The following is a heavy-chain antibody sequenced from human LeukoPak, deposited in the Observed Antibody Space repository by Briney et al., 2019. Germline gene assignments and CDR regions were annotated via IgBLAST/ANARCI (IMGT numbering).Heavy chain of an antibody. J-gene: IGHJ4*02. CDR3: ATVVRDDILTGYYIDY. CDR2: INHSGST. Sequence: SETQSLTCAVYGGSFSGYYWSWIRQPPGKGLEWIGEINHSGSTNYNPSLKSRVTISVDTSKNQFSLKLISVTAADTAVYYCATVVRDDILTGYYIDYWGQGTLVTVSS. CDR1: GGSFSGYY. D-gene: IGHD3-9*01. V-gene: IGHV4-34*01.